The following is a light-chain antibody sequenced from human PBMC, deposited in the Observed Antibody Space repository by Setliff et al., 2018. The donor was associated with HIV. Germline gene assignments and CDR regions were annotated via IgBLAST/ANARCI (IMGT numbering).Light chain of an antibody. V-gene: IGLV2-14*01. CDR1: SRDVGGGQNY. J-gene: IGLJ1*01. Sequence: QSALAQPASVSGSPGQSVTISCTGTSRDVGGGQNYVSWYQQHPDKAPRLILYEVNKRPSGISDRFSGSKSGNTASLTISGLQAEDEADYYCNSFTISNTYVFGSGTKVTVL. CDR3: NSFTISNTYV. CDR2: EVN.